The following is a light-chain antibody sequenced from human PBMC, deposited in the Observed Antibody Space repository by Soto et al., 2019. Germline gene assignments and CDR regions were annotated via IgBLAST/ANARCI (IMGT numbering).Light chain of an antibody. Sequence: RASQDIRNDLGWYQQKLGKARKLVIYAVSSLQSGLPSRFSRTRSGTDVILTIISLQPEDFAGDYCLQHFNDRLTFGEGTKVDIK. CDR2: AVS. CDR1: QDIRND. CDR3: LQHFNDRLT. J-gene: IGKJ4*01. V-gene: IGKV1-6*01.